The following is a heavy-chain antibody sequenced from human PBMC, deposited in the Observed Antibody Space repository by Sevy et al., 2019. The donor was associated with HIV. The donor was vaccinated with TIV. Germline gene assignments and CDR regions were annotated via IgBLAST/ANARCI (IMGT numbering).Heavy chain of an antibody. CDR1: GYTFTGYY. Sequence: ASVKVSCKASGYTFTGYYIHWVRQAPGQGLEWMGWINPNTGGTNFAQKFQGWVTMTRDTSMTTAYMELSRLRSDDTAVYYCTRDRTYSSGWLGNYYYDMDVWGQGTTVTVSS. CDR3: TRDRTYSSGWLGNYYYDMDV. V-gene: IGHV1-2*04. CDR2: INPNTGGT. J-gene: IGHJ6*02. D-gene: IGHD6-19*01.